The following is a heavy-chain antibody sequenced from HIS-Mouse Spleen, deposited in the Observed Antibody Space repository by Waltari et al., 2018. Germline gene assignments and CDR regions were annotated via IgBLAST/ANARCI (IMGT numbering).Heavy chain of an antibody. CDR2: IDWDDDK. CDR3: ARTSTDYDILTGYTTPYYYYGMDV. D-gene: IGHD3-9*01. CDR1: GFSLSTSGMC. V-gene: IGHV2-70*15. J-gene: IGHJ6*02. Sequence: QVTLRESGPALVKPTQTLTLTCTFSGFSLSTSGMCVSWIRQPPGKALEWLARIDWDDDKYYSTSLKTRLTISRDTSKNQVVLTMTNMDPVDTATYYCARTSTDYDILTGYTTPYYYYGMDVWGQGTTVTVSS.